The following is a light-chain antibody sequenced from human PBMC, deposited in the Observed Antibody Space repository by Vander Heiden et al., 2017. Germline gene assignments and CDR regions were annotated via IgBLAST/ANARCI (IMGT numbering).Light chain of an antibody. J-gene: IGKJ1*01. Sequence: DIQMIHSPSSLSASVGVRVTLTSRSSQVISSYLNWYQQRPGKAPKLLIYAASSLQSGVPSRFSGSESGTDFTLPIGSLQPEDFATYYCQQSYSTPQAFGQGTKVEIK. CDR3: QQSYSTPQA. CDR1: QVISSY. CDR2: AAS. V-gene: IGKV1-39*01.